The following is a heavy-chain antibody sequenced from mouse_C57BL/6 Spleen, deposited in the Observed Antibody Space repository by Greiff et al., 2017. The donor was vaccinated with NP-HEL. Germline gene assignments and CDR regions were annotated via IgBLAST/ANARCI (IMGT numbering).Heavy chain of an antibody. CDR1: GYTFTSYW. CDR2: IYPGSGST. CDR3: ARPYGYEWWYFDV. D-gene: IGHD2-2*01. J-gene: IGHJ1*03. V-gene: IGHV1-55*01. Sequence: VQLQQSGAELVKPGASVKMSCKASGYTFTSYWITWVKQRPGQGLEWIGDIYPGSGSTNYNEKFKSKATLTVDTSSSTAYMQLSSLTSEDSAVSYCARPYGYEWWYFDVWGTGTTVTVAS.